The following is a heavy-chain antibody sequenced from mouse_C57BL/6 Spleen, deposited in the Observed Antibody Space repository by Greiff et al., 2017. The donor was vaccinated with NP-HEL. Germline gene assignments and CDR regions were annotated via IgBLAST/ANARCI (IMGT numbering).Heavy chain of an antibody. Sequence: EVQLVESGPGLVKPSQSLSLTCSVTGYSITSGYYWNWIRQFPGNKLEWMGYISYDGSNNYNPSLKNRISITRDTSKNQFFLKLNSVTTEDTATYYCAIYGDYAMDYWGQGTSVTVSS. CDR2: ISYDGSN. J-gene: IGHJ4*01. CDR3: AIYGDYAMDY. CDR1: GYSITSGYY. V-gene: IGHV3-6*01. D-gene: IGHD1-1*01.